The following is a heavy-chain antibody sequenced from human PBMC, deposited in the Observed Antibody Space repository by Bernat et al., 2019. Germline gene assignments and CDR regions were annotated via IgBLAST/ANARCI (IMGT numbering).Heavy chain of an antibody. Sequence: QVQLVESGGGVVQPGRSLRLSCAASGFTFSSYGMHWVRQAPGKGLEWVAVISYDGSNKYYTDSVKGRFTISRDNSKNTLYLQMNSLRAEDTAVYYCAKDGSGWRRLFDYWGQGTLVTVSS. CDR2: ISYDGSNK. D-gene: IGHD6-19*01. CDR1: GFTFSSYG. CDR3: AKDGSGWRRLFDY. V-gene: IGHV3-30*18. J-gene: IGHJ4*02.